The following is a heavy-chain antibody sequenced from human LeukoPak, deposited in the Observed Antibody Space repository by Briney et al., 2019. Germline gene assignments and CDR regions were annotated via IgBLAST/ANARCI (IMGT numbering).Heavy chain of an antibody. V-gene: IGHV1-18*01. Sequence: ASVKVSCKASGGTFSGYAISWVRQAPGQGLEWMGWISAYTGNTNYAQKLQGRVTMTTDTSTSTAYMELTNLRSDDTAVYYCARLGSGMTNIDYWGQGTLVTVSS. CDR3: ARLGSGMTNIDY. J-gene: IGHJ4*02. D-gene: IGHD3-10*01. CDR2: ISAYTGNT. CDR1: GGTFSGYA.